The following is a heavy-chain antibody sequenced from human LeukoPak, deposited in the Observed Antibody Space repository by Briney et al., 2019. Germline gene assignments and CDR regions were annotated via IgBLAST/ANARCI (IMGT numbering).Heavy chain of an antibody. V-gene: IGHV3-23*01. CDR2: ISGSGDST. CDR3: AKDRNTMVRGVFDY. CDR1: GFTSSSFA. J-gene: IGHJ4*02. D-gene: IGHD3-10*01. Sequence: GGSLRLSCAASGFTSSSFAMSWVRQAPGKGLEWVSGISGSGDSTYYADSVRGRFTISRDNSKNTLYLQMNGLRAEDTAVYYCAKDRNTMVRGVFDYWGQGTLVTVSS.